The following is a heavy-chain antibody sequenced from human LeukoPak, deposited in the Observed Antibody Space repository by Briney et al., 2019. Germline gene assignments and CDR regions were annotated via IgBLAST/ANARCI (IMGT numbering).Heavy chain of an antibody. V-gene: IGHV1-18*01. CDR2: ISAYNGNT. CDR1: GYTFTSYG. CDR3: ARDHSSSWYYGAFDI. Sequence: ASVKVSCKASGYTFTSYGISWVRQAPGQGLEWMGWISAYNGNTSYAQKLQGRVTMTTDTSTSTAYMELRSLRSDDTAVYYCARDHSSSWYYGAFDIWGQGTMVTVSS. J-gene: IGHJ3*02. D-gene: IGHD6-13*01.